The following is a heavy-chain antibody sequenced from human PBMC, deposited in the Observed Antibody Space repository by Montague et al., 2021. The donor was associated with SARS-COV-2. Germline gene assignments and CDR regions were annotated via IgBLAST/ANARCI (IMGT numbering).Heavy chain of an antibody. V-gene: IGHV3-21*01. CDR3: ARFETSKFYSSGMDV. CDR1: GFTFSSYE. D-gene: IGHD2-15*01. CDR2: ISSESAYI. J-gene: IGHJ6*02. Sequence: SLRLSCAASGFTFSSYEMNWVRQAPGKRLEWVSSISSESAYIVYAESVRGRFTISRDNAQNLLYLQMNSLRAEDTAVYYCARFETSKFYSSGMDVWGQGTTVTVSS.